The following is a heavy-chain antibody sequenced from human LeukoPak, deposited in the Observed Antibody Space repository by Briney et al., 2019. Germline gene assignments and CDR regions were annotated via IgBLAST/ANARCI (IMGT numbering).Heavy chain of an antibody. Sequence: ASVKVSCKASGYTLTSYDINWVRQATGQGLEWMGWMNPNSGNTGYAQKFQGRVTMTRNTSISTAYMELSSLRSEDTAVYYCAKRIYGYYYYGMDVWGQGTTVTVSS. J-gene: IGHJ6*02. D-gene: IGHD2/OR15-2a*01. CDR3: AKRIYGYYYYGMDV. CDR1: GYTLTSYD. V-gene: IGHV1-8*01. CDR2: MNPNSGNT.